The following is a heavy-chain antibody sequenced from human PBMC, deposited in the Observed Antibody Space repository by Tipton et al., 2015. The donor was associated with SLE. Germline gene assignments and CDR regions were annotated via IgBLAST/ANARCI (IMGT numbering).Heavy chain of an antibody. V-gene: IGHV4-34*01. Sequence: TLSLTCAVYGGSFSGYYWGWIRQPPGKGLEWIGEINHSGSTNYNPSLKSRVTISVDTSKNQFSLKLSSVTAADTAVYYCARGRWDSSSWARLWYFDLWGRGTLVTVSS. D-gene: IGHD6-13*01. CDR2: INHSGST. CDR3: ARGRWDSSSWARLWYFDL. CDR1: GGSFSGYY. J-gene: IGHJ2*01.